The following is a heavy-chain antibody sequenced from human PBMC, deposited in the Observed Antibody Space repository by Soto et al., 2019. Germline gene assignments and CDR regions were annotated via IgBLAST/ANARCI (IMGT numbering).Heavy chain of an antibody. Sequence: KPSETLSLTCTVSGGSINSGGYYWSWIRQHPGKGLELIGYIYYSGITYYNPSLKSRLTISRDTSKNHFSLKLSSVTAADTAVYYCARSLPYHSYAMDVWGQGTTVTVSS. D-gene: IGHD2-2*01. CDR1: GGSINSGGYY. J-gene: IGHJ6*02. V-gene: IGHV4-31*03. CDR3: ARSLPYHSYAMDV. CDR2: IYYSGIT.